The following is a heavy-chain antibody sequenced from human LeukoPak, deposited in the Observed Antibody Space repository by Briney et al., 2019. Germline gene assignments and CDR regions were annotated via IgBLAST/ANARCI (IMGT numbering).Heavy chain of an antibody. V-gene: IGHV3-48*04. CDR1: GFTFSSYS. CDR3: ARGPMLRGIIIRRSKSGYFDY. CDR2: ISSSSSTI. J-gene: IGHJ4*02. Sequence: PGGSLRLSCAASGFTFSSYSMNWVRQAPGKGLEWVSYISSSSSTIYYADSVKGRFTISRDNAKNSLYLQVNSLRAEDTAVYYCARGPMLRGIIIRRSKSGYFDYWGQGTLVTVSS. D-gene: IGHD3-10*01.